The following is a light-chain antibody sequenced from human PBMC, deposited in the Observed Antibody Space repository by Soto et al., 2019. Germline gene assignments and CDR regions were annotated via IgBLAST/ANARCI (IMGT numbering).Light chain of an antibody. J-gene: IGKJ5*01. CDR2: GAS. Sequence: DIVLTQSPSTLSVSPGERATLSCRASQSVSNNLAWYQQKPGQAPRLLIYGASTRAAGIPARFSGSGSGAEFTLTISSLQSEDFVVYYCQQYNTWPPLTFGQGTRLEIK. V-gene: IGKV3-15*01. CDR1: QSVSNN. CDR3: QQYNTWPPLT.